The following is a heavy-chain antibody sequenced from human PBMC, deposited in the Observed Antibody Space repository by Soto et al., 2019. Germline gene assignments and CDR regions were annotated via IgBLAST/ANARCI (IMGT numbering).Heavy chain of an antibody. Sequence: PGGSLRLSCAASGFTFNNYGMHWVRQAPGKGLEWVAVLSSDGRNKYYSDSVKGRFTISRDNSKNTLYLQLNSLRPEDTAVYYCAKDADIGAAGYYFDYWGQGTLVTVSS. V-gene: IGHV3-30*18. CDR1: GFTFNNYG. CDR3: AKDADIGAAGYYFDY. D-gene: IGHD6-13*01. CDR2: LSSDGRNK. J-gene: IGHJ4*02.